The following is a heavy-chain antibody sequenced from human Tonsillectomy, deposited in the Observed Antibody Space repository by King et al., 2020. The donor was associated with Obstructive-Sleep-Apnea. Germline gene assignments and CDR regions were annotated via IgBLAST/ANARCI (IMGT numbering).Heavy chain of an antibody. V-gene: IGHV4-39*07. CDR2: MYYTGST. J-gene: IGHJ3*01. CDR3: ARGRAL. Sequence: QLQESGPGLVKPSETLSLTCTVSGGSISSGNDYWGWIRHPPGKGLEWSGNMYYTGSTYYNPSLNSRVTISVDTSKNQFSLKLSSVTAADTAVYYCARGRALWGQGTMVTVSS. CDR1: GGSISSGNDY.